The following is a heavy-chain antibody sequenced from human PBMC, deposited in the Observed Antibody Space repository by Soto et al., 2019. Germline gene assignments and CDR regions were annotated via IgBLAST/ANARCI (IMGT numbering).Heavy chain of an antibody. D-gene: IGHD3-10*01. CDR1: GGSISSGDYY. V-gene: IGHV4-30-4*01. CDR2: IYYSGST. CDR3: ARDLSGDYYYYGMDV. Sequence: ASETLSLTCTVSGGSISSGDYYWSWIRQPPGKGLEWIGYIYYSGSTYYNPSLKSRVTISVDTSKNQFSLKLSSVTAADTAVYYCARDLSGDYYYYGMDVWGQGATVTV. J-gene: IGHJ6*02.